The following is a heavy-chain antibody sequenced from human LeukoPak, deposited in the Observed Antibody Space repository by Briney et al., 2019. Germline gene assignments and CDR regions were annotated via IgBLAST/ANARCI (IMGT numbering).Heavy chain of an antibody. Sequence: PGGSLRLSCAVSGFTFSSYGMHWVRQAPGKGLEWVAVISYDGSNKYYADSVKGRFTISRDNSKNTLYLQMNSLRAEDTAVYYCARSRGPNTFGGVHDYWGQGTLVTVSS. CDR1: GFTFSSYG. D-gene: IGHD3-16*01. CDR2: ISYDGSNK. CDR3: ARSRGPNTFGGVHDY. V-gene: IGHV3-30*03. J-gene: IGHJ4*02.